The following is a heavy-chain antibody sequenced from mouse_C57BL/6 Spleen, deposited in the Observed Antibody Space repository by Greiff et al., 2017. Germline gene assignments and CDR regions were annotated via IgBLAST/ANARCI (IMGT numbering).Heavy chain of an antibody. V-gene: IGHV1-72*01. J-gene: IGHJ3*01. D-gene: IGHD2-4*01. Sequence: VQLQQPGAELVKPGASVKLSCKASGYTFTSYWMHWVKQRPGRGLEWIGRIDPNSGGTKYNEKFKSKATLTVDKPSSTAYMQLSSLTSEDSAVYYCARRGGIDYDEGAWFAYWGQGILVTVSA. CDR2: IDPNSGGT. CDR1: GYTFTSYW. CDR3: ARRGGIDYDEGAWFAY.